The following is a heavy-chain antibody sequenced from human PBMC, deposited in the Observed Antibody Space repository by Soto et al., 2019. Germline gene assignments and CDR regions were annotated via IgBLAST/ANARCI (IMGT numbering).Heavy chain of an antibody. CDR2: IHYSGST. D-gene: IGHD3-10*01. Sequence: PSETLSLTCTFSGCSISSYYWSWIRQPPGKGLEWIGYIHYSGSTNYNPSLKSRVTISVDTSKNQFSLKLSSVTAADTAVYYCARASSHYYGSGSYYLDYWGQGTLVTSPQ. CDR3: ARASSHYYGSGSYYLDY. V-gene: IGHV4-59*01. J-gene: IGHJ4*02. CDR1: GCSISSYY.